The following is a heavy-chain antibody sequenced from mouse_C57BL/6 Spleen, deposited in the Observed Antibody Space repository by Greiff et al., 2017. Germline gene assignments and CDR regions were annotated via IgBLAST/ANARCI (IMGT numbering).Heavy chain of an antibody. J-gene: IGHJ2*01. D-gene: IGHD2-4*01. V-gene: IGHV1-80*01. CDR3: SRELDYDFDY. Sequence: QVQLQQSGAELVKPGASVKISCKASGYAFSSYWMNWVKQRPGKGLEWIGQIYPGDGDTNYNGKFKGKATMTADKSSSTAYMQLSSLTSEDSAVYFCSRELDYDFDYWGQGTTLTVSS. CDR2: IYPGDGDT. CDR1: GYAFSSYW.